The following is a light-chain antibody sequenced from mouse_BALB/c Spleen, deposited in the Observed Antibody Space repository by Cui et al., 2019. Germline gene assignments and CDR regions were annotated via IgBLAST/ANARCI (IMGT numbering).Light chain of an antibody. CDR2: SAS. CDR3: QQYNSYT. Sequence: DIVMTQSQKFMSTSVGDRVSVTCKASQNVGTNVAWYQQKPGQSPKALIYSASYRYSGVPDRFTGSGSGTDFTLTISNVQSEDLAEYFGQQYNSYTFGGGTKLEIK. V-gene: IGKV6-15*01. CDR1: QNVGTN. J-gene: IGKJ2*01.